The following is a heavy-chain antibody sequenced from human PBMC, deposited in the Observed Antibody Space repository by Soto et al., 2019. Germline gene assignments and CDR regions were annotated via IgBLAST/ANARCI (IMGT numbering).Heavy chain of an antibody. CDR2: NR. Sequence: QVQLMQSGAEVKKPGASVKVSCKASGYTFTNYRISWVRQAPGQGLEWMGYNRNYAQKLQGRVTMTTETATSTAYMELRSLRSDDTAVYYCARDRLPLGELSPGEYCGQGTVVTVSS. CDR3: ARDRLPLGELSPGEY. V-gene: IGHV1-18*01. CDR1: GYTFTNYR. D-gene: IGHD3-16*02. J-gene: IGHJ4*02.